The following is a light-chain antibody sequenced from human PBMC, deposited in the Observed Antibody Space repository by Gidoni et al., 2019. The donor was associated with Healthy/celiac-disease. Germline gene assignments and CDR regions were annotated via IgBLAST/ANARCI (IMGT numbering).Light chain of an antibody. CDR2: AAS. CDR3: QQTFSSPRT. Sequence: DLQMTLSPSSLSASVGDRVTITCRASQSISRYFNWYHQKPGQAPKLLIYAASSLQSGVPSRFSGSGSGTDFTLTISSLQPEDFATYYCQQTFSSPRTFGQGTKVEIK. J-gene: IGKJ1*01. V-gene: IGKV1-39*01. CDR1: QSISRY.